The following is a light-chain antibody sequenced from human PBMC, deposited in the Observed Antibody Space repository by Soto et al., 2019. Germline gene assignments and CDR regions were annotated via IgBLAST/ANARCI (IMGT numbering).Light chain of an antibody. J-gene: IGKJ3*01. V-gene: IGKV3-20*01. CDR1: QSVTFGS. Sequence: DIVSTQSPGTLYLSPGERATLSCRASQSVTFGSLAWYQQRPGQAPRLLIYGASSRATGIPDRFSGSGSGTDFTLTISILDPEDFAVYYCHQYNNWPPVTFGGGTNVDI. CDR3: HQYNNWPPVT. CDR2: GAS.